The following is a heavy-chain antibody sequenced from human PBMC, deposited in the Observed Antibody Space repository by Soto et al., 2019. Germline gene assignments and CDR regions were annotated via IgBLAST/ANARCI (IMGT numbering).Heavy chain of an antibody. CDR1: GFTFSSYG. CDR3: ARTIRGPGRYYYGMDV. J-gene: IGHJ6*02. V-gene: IGHV3-33*01. Sequence: GGSLRLSCAASGFTFSSYGMHWVRQAPGKGLEWVAVIWYDGSNKYYADSVKGRFTISRDNSKNTLYLQMNSLRAEDTAVYYCARTIRGPGRYYYGMDVWGQGTTVTV. D-gene: IGHD3-10*01. CDR2: IWYDGSNK.